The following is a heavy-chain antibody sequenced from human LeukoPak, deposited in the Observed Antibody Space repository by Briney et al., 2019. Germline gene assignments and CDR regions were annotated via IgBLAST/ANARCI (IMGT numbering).Heavy chain of an antibody. CDR2: IYYSGST. J-gene: IGHJ6*03. V-gene: IGHV4-39*01. D-gene: IGHD5-18*01. CDR1: GGSISSSSYY. Sequence: SETLSLTCTVSGGSISSSSYYWGWIRQPPGKGLEWIGSIYYSGSTYYNPSLKSRVTISVDTSKNQFSLKLSSVTAADTAVYYCARVKVQLWSRRYYYYYYYMDVWGKGTTVTVSS. CDR3: ARVKVQLWSRRYYYYYYYMDV.